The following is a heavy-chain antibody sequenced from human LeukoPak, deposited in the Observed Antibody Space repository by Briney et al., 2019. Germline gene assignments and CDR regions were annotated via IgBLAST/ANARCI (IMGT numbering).Heavy chain of an antibody. CDR2: FNPSGGST. D-gene: IGHD1-1*01. J-gene: IGHJ4*02. CDR3: ARGRIGLAGTNFYY. Sequence: GASVKVSCKASGYTFTNYYMHWVRQAPGQGLEWMGVFNPSGGSTSYAQELQGRVTMTRDTSTSTAYMELSSLTSDDTAIYYCARGRIGLAGTNFYYWGQGTLVTVSS. CDR1: GYTFTNYY. V-gene: IGHV1-46*01.